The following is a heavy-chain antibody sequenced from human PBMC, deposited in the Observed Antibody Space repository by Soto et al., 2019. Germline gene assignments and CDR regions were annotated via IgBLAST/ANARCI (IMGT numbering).Heavy chain of an antibody. CDR3: ARGYYGGGGCYRRWDAFDV. Sequence: EVQLVESGGGLVVPGGSLSLSCVASGFTFSSYHMSWVRQAPGKGLEWVSSINPSSTHIYYADSVRGRFAISRDHSKNSLYLQMNSRRTEDAAVYYCARGYYGGGGCYRRWDAFDVWGQGTMVTVSS. CDR1: GFTFSSYH. J-gene: IGHJ3*01. CDR2: INPSSTHI. V-gene: IGHV3-21*01. D-gene: IGHD2-15*01.